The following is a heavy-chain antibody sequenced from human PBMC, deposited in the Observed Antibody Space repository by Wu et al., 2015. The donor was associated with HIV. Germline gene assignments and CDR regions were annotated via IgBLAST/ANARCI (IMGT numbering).Heavy chain of an antibody. CDR2: IIPIFGTP. CDR1: GYTFTSYY. J-gene: IGHJ4*02. V-gene: IGHV1-69*18. D-gene: IGHD3-10*01. Sequence: QVQLVQSGAEVKKPGASVKVSCKASGYTFTSYYMHWVRQAPGQGLEWMGRIIPIFGTPNYAQKFQGRVTITADESTSTAYMELSSLRSEDTAVYYCARGPSGYYGSGSRFDYWGQGTLVTVSS. CDR3: ARGPSGYYGSGSRFDY.